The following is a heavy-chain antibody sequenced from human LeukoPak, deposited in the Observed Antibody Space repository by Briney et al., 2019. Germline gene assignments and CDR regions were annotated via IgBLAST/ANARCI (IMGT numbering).Heavy chain of an antibody. CDR2: VSDNGRTQ. D-gene: IGHD2-21*02. V-gene: IGHV3-30*18. CDR3: AKGPVVVTSGMDV. Sequence: QPGGSLRLSCAASGITFSNFGMHWVRQAPGKGLEWVAVVSDNGRTQYYADSVKGRFTVSRDNSKNTLYLQMNSLRAEDTAVYYCAKGPVVVTSGMDVWGQGTTVTVSS. CDR1: GITFSNFG. J-gene: IGHJ6*02.